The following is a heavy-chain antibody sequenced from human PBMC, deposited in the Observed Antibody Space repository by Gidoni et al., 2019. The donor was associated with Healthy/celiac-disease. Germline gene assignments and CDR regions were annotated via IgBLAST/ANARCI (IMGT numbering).Heavy chain of an antibody. J-gene: IGHJ6*02. CDR3: ATTAPYYGSGITPPGYYYYYYGMDV. V-gene: IGHV1-24*01. CDR2: FEPEDGET. CDR1: GYTLTDLS. Sequence: QVQLVQSGAEVKKPGASVKVSCKVSGYTLTDLSMPWVRQAPGKGLEWMGGFEPEDGETIYAQKFQGRVTMTEDTSTDTAYMNLSSLRSEDTAVYYCATTAPYYGSGITPPGYYYYYYGMDVWGQGTTVTVSS. D-gene: IGHD3-10*01.